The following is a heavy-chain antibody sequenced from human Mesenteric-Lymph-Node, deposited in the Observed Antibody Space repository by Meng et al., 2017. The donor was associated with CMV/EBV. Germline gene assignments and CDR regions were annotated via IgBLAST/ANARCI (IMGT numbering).Heavy chain of an antibody. Sequence: SETLSLTCTVSGGSISSYYWSWIRQPPGKGLEWIGYIYYSGSTNYNPSLKSRVTISVDTSKNQFSLKLSSVTAADTAVYYCARDREYCSSTSCLTYYYGMDVWGQGTTVTVSS. J-gene: IGHJ6*02. D-gene: IGHD2-2*01. CDR3: ARDREYCSSTSCLTYYYGMDV. CDR1: GGSISSYY. CDR2: IYYSGST. V-gene: IGHV4-59*01.